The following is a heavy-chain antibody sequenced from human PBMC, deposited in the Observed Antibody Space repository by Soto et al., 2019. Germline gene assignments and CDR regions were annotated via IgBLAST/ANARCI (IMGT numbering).Heavy chain of an antibody. CDR3: ARGGSRYWYFDL. CDR2: INAGNGNT. D-gene: IGHD1-26*01. Sequence: QVQLVQSGAEVKKPGASVKVSCKASGYTFTNYAMHWVRQAPGQRLEWMGWINAGNGNTKYSQKFQGRVTITRDTSASTAYMELSSLRSEDTAVYYCARGGSRYWYFDLWGRGTLVTFSS. CDR1: GYTFTNYA. V-gene: IGHV1-3*01. J-gene: IGHJ2*01.